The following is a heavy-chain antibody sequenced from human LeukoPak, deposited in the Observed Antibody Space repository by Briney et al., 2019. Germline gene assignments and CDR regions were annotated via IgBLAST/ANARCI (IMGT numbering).Heavy chain of an antibody. CDR3: ARDGGSGYDPADFQH. D-gene: IGHD5-12*01. V-gene: IGHV4-61*02. Sequence: SETLSLTCTVSGGSISSGSYYWTWIRQPAGKGLEWIGRIYTSEGTNYNPSLKSRVTISVDTSKNQFSLKLRFVTAADTAVYYCARDGGSGYDPADFQHWGQGTLVTVSS. CDR1: GGSISSGSYY. CDR2: IYTSEGT. J-gene: IGHJ1*01.